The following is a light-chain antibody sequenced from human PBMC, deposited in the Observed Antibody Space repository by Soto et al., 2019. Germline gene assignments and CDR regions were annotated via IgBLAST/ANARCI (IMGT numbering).Light chain of an antibody. CDR1: QSVSSD. V-gene: IGKV3D-15*01. Sequence: EIVMTQSPSTLSVSTGERASLSXRASQSVSSDLAWCQQRPGQAPRLXIYGASTRAAGIPDRFSGSGSGTDFTLTITRLEPEDSAVYFCQQYTGPPTTFGQGTRLEIK. J-gene: IGKJ5*01. CDR2: GAS. CDR3: QQYTGPPTT.